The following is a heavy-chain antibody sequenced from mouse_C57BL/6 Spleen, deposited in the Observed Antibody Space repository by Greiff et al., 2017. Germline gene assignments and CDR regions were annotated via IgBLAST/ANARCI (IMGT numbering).Heavy chain of an antibody. V-gene: IGHV5-6*01. J-gene: IGHJ2*01. CDR2: ISSGGSYT. Sequence: EVKLVESGGDLVKPGGSLTLSCAASGFTFSSYGMSWVRQTPDKRLEWVATISSGGSYTYYPDSVKGRFTISRDNDKNTLYLQMNSLKSEDTAMYYCARQDSSGSCDDWGQGTTLTVSA. CDR3: ARQDSSGSCDD. CDR1: GFTFSSYG. D-gene: IGHD3-2*02.